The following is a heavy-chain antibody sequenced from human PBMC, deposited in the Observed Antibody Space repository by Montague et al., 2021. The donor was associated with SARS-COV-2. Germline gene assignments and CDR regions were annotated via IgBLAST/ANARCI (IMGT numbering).Heavy chain of an antibody. CDR1: GGSFSGYY. Sequence: SETLSLTCAVYGGSFSGYYWSWIRQPPGKGLEWIGEINHSGSTNYNPSLKSRVTISVDTSKNQFSLKLSSVTAAGTAVYYCASPTLGYCSSTSCYSDWFDPWGQGTLVTVSS. CDR3: ASPTLGYCSSTSCYSDWFDP. D-gene: IGHD2-2*02. CDR2: INHSGST. V-gene: IGHV4-34*01. J-gene: IGHJ5*02.